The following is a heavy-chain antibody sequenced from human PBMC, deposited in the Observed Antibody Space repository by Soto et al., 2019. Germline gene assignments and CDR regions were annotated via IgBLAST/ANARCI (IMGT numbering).Heavy chain of an antibody. CDR3: AKVGPPRGYYYGMDV. V-gene: IGHV3-23*01. Sequence: EVQLLESGGGLVQPGGSLRLSCAASGFTFSSYAMSWVRQAPGKGLEWVSAISGSGGSTYDADSVKGRFTISRDNSKNTLYLQVNSLSADDTAVYYCAKVGPPRGYYYGMDVWGQGTTVTVSS. J-gene: IGHJ6*02. CDR1: GFTFSSYA. CDR2: ISGSGGST.